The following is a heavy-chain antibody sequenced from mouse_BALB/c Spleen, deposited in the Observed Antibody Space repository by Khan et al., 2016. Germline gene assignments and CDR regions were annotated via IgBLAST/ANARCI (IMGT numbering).Heavy chain of an antibody. V-gene: IGHV1-42*01. D-gene: IGHD1-1*02. CDR3: ASRCCGGRYGSPY. CDR1: GNSFTGYN. J-gene: IGHJ3*01. Sequence: VQLQESGPELEQPGASVKISCKASGNSFTGYNMNWVQQSNGKSLEWIGNIDPYTGNADYTQKFKGKATLTVDNSSSTAYMQLKRLTSEDSALSYCASRCCGGRYGSPYRGQGPLVTVSA. CDR2: IDPYTGNA.